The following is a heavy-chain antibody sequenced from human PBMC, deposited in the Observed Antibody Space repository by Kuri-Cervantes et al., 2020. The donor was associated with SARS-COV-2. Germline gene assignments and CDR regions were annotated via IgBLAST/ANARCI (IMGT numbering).Heavy chain of an antibody. CDR1: GYTFTSYG. Sequence: ASVKVSCKASGYTFTSYGISWVRQAPGQGLEWMGWISAYNGNTNYAQKLQGRVTMTTDTSTSTAYMELRSLRSDDTAVYYCARDYGDYFNGYYYYYMGVWGKGTTVTVSS. V-gene: IGHV1-18*01. CDR3: ARDYGDYFNGYYYYYMGV. J-gene: IGHJ6*03. CDR2: ISAYNGNT. D-gene: IGHD4-17*01.